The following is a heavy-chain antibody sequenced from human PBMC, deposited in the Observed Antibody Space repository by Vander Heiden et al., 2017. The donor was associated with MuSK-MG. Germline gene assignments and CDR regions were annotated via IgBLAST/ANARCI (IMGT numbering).Heavy chain of an antibody. CDR1: AFPFSSYD. CDR3: AKGGGVHSGDYDVVLPFDY. Sequence: QVQLVQSGGGVVQPGGSLGLSCAASAFPFSSYDMPGGRRAPGKGVEWVAFIRYDGSNKYYSDCVKGRFTIPRDNSKNTLYPQVNSLRAESTAGDYCAKGGGVHSGDYDVVLPFDYWGQGTLVTVSS. CDR2: IRYDGSNK. D-gene: IGHD1-26*01. J-gene: IGHJ4*02. V-gene: IGHV3-30*02.